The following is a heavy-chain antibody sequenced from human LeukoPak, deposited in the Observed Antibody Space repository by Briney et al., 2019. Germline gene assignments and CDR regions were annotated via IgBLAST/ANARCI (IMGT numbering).Heavy chain of an antibody. Sequence: GGSLRLSCAASGFTFSSYAMSWVRQAPGKGLEWVAFIRYNETKKHYVDSVKGRFTIFRDNSKNTLYLQMNSLRPEDAAVYYCAKDRCSGSTCNSLGYWGQGTLVTVSS. CDR1: GFTFSSYA. J-gene: IGHJ4*02. D-gene: IGHD2-15*01. CDR2: IRYNETKK. V-gene: IGHV3-30*02. CDR3: AKDRCSGSTCNSLGY.